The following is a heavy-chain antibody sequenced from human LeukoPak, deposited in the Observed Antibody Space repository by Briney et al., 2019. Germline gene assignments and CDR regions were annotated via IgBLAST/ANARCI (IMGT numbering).Heavy chain of an antibody. V-gene: IGHV3-23*01. Sequence: GGSLRLSCAASGFTFSSYAMNWVRQAPGKGLEWLSTISDIGGNTYYADSVKGRFTISRDNSRNTLYLQMNSLRVEDTAVYYCARGRDLLRYFAAHYYYYGMDVWGQGTTVTVSS. CDR1: GFTFSSYA. CDR2: ISDIGGNT. J-gene: IGHJ6*02. D-gene: IGHD3-9*01. CDR3: ARGRDLLRYFAAHYYYYGMDV.